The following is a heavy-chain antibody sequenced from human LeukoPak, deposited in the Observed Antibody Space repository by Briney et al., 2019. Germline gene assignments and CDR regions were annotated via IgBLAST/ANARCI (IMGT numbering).Heavy chain of an antibody. Sequence: ASVKVSCKASGYTFTRYAMNWVRQAPGQGLEWMGWISTYHGTTNYAQKLQGRVTMTTDTSTSTAYMELRSLRSDDTAVYYCARDTPFYAHDYWGQGTLVTVSS. CDR2: ISTYHGTT. D-gene: IGHD5/OR15-5a*01. V-gene: IGHV1-18*01. CDR1: GYTFTRYA. J-gene: IGHJ4*02. CDR3: ARDTPFYAHDY.